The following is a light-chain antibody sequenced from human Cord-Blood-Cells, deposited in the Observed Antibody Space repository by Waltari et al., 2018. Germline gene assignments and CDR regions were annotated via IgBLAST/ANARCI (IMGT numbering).Light chain of an antibody. V-gene: IGKV1-5*03. CDR3: QQYNSYSYS. J-gene: IGKJ2*03. CDR1: QSISSW. Sequence: DIQMTQSPSTLSASVGDRVTITCRASQSISSWLAWYQQKPGKAPKLLIYMASSLESGVPSRFSGSVSGTEFTLTISSLQPDDFATYYCQQYNSYSYSFGQGTKLEIK. CDR2: MAS.